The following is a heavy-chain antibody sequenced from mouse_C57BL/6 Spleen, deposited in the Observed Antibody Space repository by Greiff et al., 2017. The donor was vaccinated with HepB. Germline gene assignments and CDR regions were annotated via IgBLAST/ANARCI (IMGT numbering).Heavy chain of an antibody. CDR2: IYPGDGDT. D-gene: IGHD2-4*01. CDR1: GYAFSSYW. V-gene: IGHV1-80*01. Sequence: VQLQQSGAELVKPGASVKISCKASGYAFSSYWMNWVKQRPGKGLEWIGQIYPGDGDTNYNGKFKGKATLTEDKSSSTAYMQLSSLTSEDSAVYFCARCHDYDGTLYWYFDVWGTGTTVTVSS. CDR3: ARCHDYDGTLYWYFDV. J-gene: IGHJ1*03.